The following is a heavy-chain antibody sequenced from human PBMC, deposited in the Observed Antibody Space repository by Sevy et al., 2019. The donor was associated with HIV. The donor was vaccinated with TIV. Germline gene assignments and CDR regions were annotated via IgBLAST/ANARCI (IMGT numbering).Heavy chain of an antibody. CDR3: ASLRVEMATKYYFDY. J-gene: IGHJ4*02. CDR1: GGSISSGDYY. CDR2: IYYSGST. V-gene: IGHV4-30-4*01. Sequence: SETLSLTCTVSGGSISSGDYYWSWIRQPPGKGLEWIGYIYYSGSTYYNPSLKSRVTISVDTSKNQFSLKLSSVTAADTAVYYCASLRVEMATKYYFDYWGQGTLVTVSS. D-gene: IGHD5-12*01.